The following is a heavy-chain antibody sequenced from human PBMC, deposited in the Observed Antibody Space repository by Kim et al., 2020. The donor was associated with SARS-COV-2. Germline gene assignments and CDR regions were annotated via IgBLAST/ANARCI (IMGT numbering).Heavy chain of an antibody. J-gene: IGHJ4*02. CDR3: AREYGDYDLGTIGGRGFGC. CDR1: GGTFSSYA. CDR2: IIPIFGTA. Sequence: SVKVSCKASGGTFSSYAISWVRQAPGQGLEWMGGIIPIFGTANYAQKFQGRVTITADESTSTAYMELSSLRSEDTAVYYCAREYGDYDLGTIGGRGFGCWGQGTLVTVSS. D-gene: IGHD4-17*01. V-gene: IGHV1-69*13.